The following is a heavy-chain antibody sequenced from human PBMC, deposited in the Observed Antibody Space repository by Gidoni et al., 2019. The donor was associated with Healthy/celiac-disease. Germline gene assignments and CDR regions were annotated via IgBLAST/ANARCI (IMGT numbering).Heavy chain of an antibody. J-gene: IGHJ6*02. CDR1: GFTFSSYS. CDR2: ISSSSSTI. Sequence: EVQLVVSGGGLVQPGGSLRLSCAASGFTFSSYSMNWVRPAPGKGLEWVSYISSSSSTIYYADSVKGRFTISRDNAKNSLYLQMNSLRAEDTAVYYCARVLGGITGTTFYNYYYYGMDVWGQGTTVTVSS. CDR3: ARVLGGITGTTFYNYYYYGMDV. V-gene: IGHV3-48*01. D-gene: IGHD1-7*01.